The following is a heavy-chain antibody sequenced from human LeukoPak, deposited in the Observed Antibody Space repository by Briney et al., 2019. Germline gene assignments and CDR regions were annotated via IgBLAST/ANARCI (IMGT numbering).Heavy chain of an antibody. V-gene: IGHV1-8*01. Sequence: GASVKVSCKASGYTFTSYDINWVRQATGQGLEWMGWMNPNSGNTGYAQKFQGRVTITADKSTSTAYMELSSLRSEDTAVYYCAREEDYGDYPRFQHWGQGTLVTVSS. CDR2: MNPNSGNT. CDR3: AREEDYGDYPRFQH. D-gene: IGHD4-17*01. J-gene: IGHJ1*01. CDR1: GYTFTSYD.